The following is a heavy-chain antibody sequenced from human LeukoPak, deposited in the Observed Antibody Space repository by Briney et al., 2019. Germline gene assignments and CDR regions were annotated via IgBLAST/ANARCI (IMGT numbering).Heavy chain of an antibody. CDR3: AKTGGSGSYYDGHFDY. J-gene: IGHJ4*02. CDR1: GFTFSSYA. CDR2: ISGSGGST. V-gene: IGHV3-23*01. Sequence: GGSLRLSCAASGFTFSSYAMTWVRQAPGKGLEWVSAISGSGGSTYYADSVKGRFTISRDNSKNTLYLQMNSLRAEDTAVYYCAKTGGSGSYYDGHFDYWGQGTLVTVSS. D-gene: IGHD3-10*01.